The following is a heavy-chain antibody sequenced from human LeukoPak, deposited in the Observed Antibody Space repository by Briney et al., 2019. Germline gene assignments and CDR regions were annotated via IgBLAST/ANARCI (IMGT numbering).Heavy chain of an antibody. J-gene: IGHJ4*02. CDR3: ARHSDCVTSSCYTGYFDY. V-gene: IGHV4-39*01. D-gene: IGHD2-2*02. Sequence: SETLSLTCAVSGDSISSSSYSWGWIRQPPGKGLEWIGRIYYSGSTYHNPSLKSRVTISVDTSKNQFFLKLSSVTAADTAVYYCARHSDCVTSSCYTGYFDYWGQGTLVTVSS. CDR2: IYYSGST. CDR1: GDSISSSSYS.